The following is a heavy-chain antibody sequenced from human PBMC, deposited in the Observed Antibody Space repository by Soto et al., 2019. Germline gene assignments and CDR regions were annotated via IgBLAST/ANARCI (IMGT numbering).Heavy chain of an antibody. Sequence: GASVKVSCKASGYTFTGYYMHWVRQAPGQGLEWMGWINPNSGGTNYAQKFQGWVTMTRDTSISTAYMELSRLRSDDTAVYYCARGASIAALVEKRISYYYGMDVWGQGTTVTVSS. CDR1: GYTFTGYY. V-gene: IGHV1-2*04. CDR2: INPNSGGT. J-gene: IGHJ6*02. D-gene: IGHD6-6*01. CDR3: ARGASIAALVEKRISYYYGMDV.